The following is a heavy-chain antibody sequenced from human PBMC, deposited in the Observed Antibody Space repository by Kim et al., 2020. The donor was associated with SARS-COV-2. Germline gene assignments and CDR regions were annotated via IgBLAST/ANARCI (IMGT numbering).Heavy chain of an antibody. CDR3: AKDRAAMAPYYYYGMDV. Sequence: GGSLRLSCAASGFTFSSYGMHWVRQAPGKGLEWVAVIWYDGSNKYYADSVKGRFTISRDNSKNTLYLQMISLRAEDTAVYYCAKDRAAMAPYYYYGMDVWGQGTTVTVSS. V-gene: IGHV3-33*06. CDR1: GFTFSSYG. CDR2: IWYDGSNK. J-gene: IGHJ6*02. D-gene: IGHD5-18*01.